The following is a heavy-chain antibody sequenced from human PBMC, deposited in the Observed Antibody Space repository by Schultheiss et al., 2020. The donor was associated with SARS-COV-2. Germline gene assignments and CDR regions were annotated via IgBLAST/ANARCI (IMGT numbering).Heavy chain of an antibody. CDR3: TTLRFHDY. CDR2: ISWNSGSI. CDR1: GFTFSNYA. D-gene: IGHD2/OR15-2a*01. Sequence: GGSLRLSCAASGFTFSNYAMHWVRQAPGKGLEWVSGISWNSGSIGYADSVKGRFTISRDNSKNMMYLQMNSLRAEDTAVYYCTTLRFHDYWGQGTLVTVSS. J-gene: IGHJ4*02. V-gene: IGHV3-9*01.